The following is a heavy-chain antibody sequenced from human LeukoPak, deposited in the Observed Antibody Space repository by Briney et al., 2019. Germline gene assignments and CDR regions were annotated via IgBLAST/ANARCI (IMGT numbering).Heavy chain of an antibody. V-gene: IGHV4-39*01. Sequence: SETLSLTCTVSGGSISSSSYYWGWIRQPPGKGLEWIGSTYYSGSTYYNPSLKSRVTISVDTSKNQFSLKLSSVTAADTAVYYCARHGLWFGEWSWWFQHWGQGTLVTVSS. D-gene: IGHD3-10*01. CDR2: TYYSGST. CDR3: ARHGLWFGEWSWWFQH. CDR1: GGSISSSSYY. J-gene: IGHJ1*01.